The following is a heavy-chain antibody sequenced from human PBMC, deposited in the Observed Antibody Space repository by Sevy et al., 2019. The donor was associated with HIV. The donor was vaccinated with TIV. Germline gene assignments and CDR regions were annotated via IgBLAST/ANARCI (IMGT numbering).Heavy chain of an antibody. CDR2: ISNSGTTR. V-gene: IGHV3-48*03. CDR3: ARDLPPSATTVAHFDY. J-gene: IGHJ4*02. D-gene: IGHD4-17*01. Sequence: GGSLRLSCAASGFTFSSYEMNWVRQAPGKGLEWVSYISNSGTTRSYSDSVRGRFTISRDNAGNPLYLQMKSLRAEDTAVYYCARDLPPSATTVAHFDYWGQGTLVTVSS. CDR1: GFTFSSYE.